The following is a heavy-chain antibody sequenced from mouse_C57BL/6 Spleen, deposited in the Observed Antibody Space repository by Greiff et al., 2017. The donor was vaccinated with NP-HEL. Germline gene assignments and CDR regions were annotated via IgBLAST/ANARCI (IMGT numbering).Heavy chain of an antibody. CDR2: ISYDGSN. V-gene: IGHV3-6*01. D-gene: IGHD4-1*01. Sequence: VQLQQSGPGLVKPSQSLSLTCSVTGYSITSGYYWNWIRQFPGNKLEWMGYISYDGSNNYNPSLKNRISITRDTSKNQFFLKLNSVTTEDTATYYCARDTGTGAMDYWGQGTSVTVSS. J-gene: IGHJ4*01. CDR3: ARDTGTGAMDY. CDR1: GYSITSGYY.